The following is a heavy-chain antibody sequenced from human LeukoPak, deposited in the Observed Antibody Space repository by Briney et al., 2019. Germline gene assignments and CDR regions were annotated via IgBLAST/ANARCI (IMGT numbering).Heavy chain of an antibody. D-gene: IGHD3-9*01. CDR1: GYSFNTYW. CDR2: IYPGRSDT. Sequence: GESLKISCKGSGYSFNTYWIAWVRQMPGKGLAWMGIIYPGRSDTRYSPSFQGQVTILADESISTAYLHWSSLKASDTAMYYCARQADYNVLTGYFKGHLDYWGQGTLVTVSS. CDR3: ARQADYNVLTGYFKGHLDY. J-gene: IGHJ4*02. V-gene: IGHV5-51*01.